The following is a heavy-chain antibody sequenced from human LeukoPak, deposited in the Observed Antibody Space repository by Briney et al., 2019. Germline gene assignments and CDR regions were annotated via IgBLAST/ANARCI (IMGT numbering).Heavy chain of an antibody. J-gene: IGHJ4*02. Sequence: SQTLSLTCTVSGGSISSGDYYWSWIRQPPGKGLEWIGYIYYSGSTYYSPSLKSRVTISVDTSKNQFSLKLSSVTAADTAVYYCASTNYGSGSYYIIPPFGYWGQGTLVTVSS. V-gene: IGHV4-30-4*01. CDR3: ASTNYGSGSYYIIPPFGY. D-gene: IGHD3-10*01. CDR2: IYYSGST. CDR1: GGSISSGDYY.